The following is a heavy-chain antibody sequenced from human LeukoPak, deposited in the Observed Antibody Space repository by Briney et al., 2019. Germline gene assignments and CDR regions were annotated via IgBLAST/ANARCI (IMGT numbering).Heavy chain of an antibody. CDR3: AREGLPGLCTSTSCYAVFDP. CDR1: GGSISSSGYF. J-gene: IGHJ5*02. D-gene: IGHD2-2*01. CDR2: LSFGGST. V-gene: IGHV4-39*02. Sequence: KPSETLSLTCAVSGGSISSSGYFWGWIRQSPGNGLEWIGSLSFGGSTYYNPSLKSRVTISGDTAKHHVSLKLISVSAADTAVYYCAREGLPGLCTSTSCYAVFDPWGQGTLVTVSS.